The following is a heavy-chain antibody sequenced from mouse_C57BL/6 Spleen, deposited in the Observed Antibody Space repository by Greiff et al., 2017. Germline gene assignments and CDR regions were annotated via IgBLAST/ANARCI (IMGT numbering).Heavy chain of an antibody. CDR2: INPSSGYT. CDR1: GYTFTSYW. Sequence: QVQLQQSGAELAKPGASVKLSCKASGYTFTSYWMHWVKQRPGQGLEWIGYINPSSGYTKYNQKFKDKATLTVDKSSSTAYMQLSSLTYEDAAVYYCAGNYGPCYWYFDVWGTGTTVTVSS. D-gene: IGHD2-1*01. CDR3: AGNYGPCYWYFDV. V-gene: IGHV1-7*01. J-gene: IGHJ1*03.